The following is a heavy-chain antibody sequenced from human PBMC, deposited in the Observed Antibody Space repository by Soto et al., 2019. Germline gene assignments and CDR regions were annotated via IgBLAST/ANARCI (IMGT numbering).Heavy chain of an antibody. V-gene: IGHV3-21*06. CDR2: ISGSGKDT. J-gene: IGHJ6*02. D-gene: IGHD6-6*01. Sequence: GVPLRLSCTTSGFTFRNYRMNWVRQAPGKGLEWVASISGSGKDTFYRDSVKGRFTISRDNAESSLVLQMNSLTVDDTAVYHCARVHLVRTSSYYCGMDVCGQGTTVTVSS. CDR1: GFTFRNYR. CDR3: ARVHLVRTSSYYCGMDV.